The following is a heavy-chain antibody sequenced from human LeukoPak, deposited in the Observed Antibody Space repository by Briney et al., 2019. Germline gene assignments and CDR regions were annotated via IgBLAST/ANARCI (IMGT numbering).Heavy chain of an antibody. D-gene: IGHD1-1*01. J-gene: IGHJ4*02. CDR2: ITDDEDT. CDR1: GFPFRSYA. V-gene: IGHV3-23*01. CDR3: AKVDYWSPENYFDS. Sequence: GSLRLSCVASGFPFRSYAMTWVRQTPGKGLESVSVITDDEDTYYADSVKGRFTISRDNSQNTVLLQMNSLRVEDTAVYYCAKVDYWSPENYFDSWGQGTLVTVSS.